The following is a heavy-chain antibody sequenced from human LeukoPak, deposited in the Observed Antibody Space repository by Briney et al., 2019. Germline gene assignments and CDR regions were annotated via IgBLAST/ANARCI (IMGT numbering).Heavy chain of an antibody. J-gene: IGHJ6*03. CDR3: ARTLEPRQAGYYYYYMDV. CDR2: IYTSGST. Sequence: SETLSLTCTVSGGSISSYYWSWIRQPPGKGLEWIGYIYTSGSTNYNPSLKSRVTISVDMSKNQFSLKLSSVTAADTAVYYCARTLEPRQAGYYYYYMDVWGKGTTVTVSS. D-gene: IGHD1-1*01. CDR1: GGSISSYY. V-gene: IGHV4-4*09.